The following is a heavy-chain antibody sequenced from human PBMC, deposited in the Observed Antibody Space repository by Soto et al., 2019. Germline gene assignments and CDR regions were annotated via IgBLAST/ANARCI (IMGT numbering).Heavy chain of an antibody. CDR3: ARQVEYYDSSGPFYWFDP. Sequence: PSETLSLTCTVSGGSISSYYWGWIRQPPGKGLEWIGYIYYSGSTNYNPSLKSRVTISVDTSKNQFSLKLSSVTAADTAVYYCARQVEYYDSSGPFYWFDPWGQGTLVTVSS. D-gene: IGHD3-22*01. J-gene: IGHJ5*02. CDR2: IYYSGST. CDR1: GGSISSYY. V-gene: IGHV4-59*08.